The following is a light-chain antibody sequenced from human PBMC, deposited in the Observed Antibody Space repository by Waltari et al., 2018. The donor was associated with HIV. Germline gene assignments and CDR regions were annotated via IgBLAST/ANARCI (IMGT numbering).Light chain of an antibody. CDR2: GSY. CDR3: QKYNNWYT. CDR1: QSVTRN. Sequence: EIVMTQSPATLSVSPGKRATRSCRASQSVTRNLAWDQQKPGQAPRLLIYGSYTRAPGIPARFSGSGAGTEFSLTISGLQSEDSAIYYCQKYNNWYTFGQGTKVEIK. J-gene: IGKJ2*01. V-gene: IGKV3-15*01.